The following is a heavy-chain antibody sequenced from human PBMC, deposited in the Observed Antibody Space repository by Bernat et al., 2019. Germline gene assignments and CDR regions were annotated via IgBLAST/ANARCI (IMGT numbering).Heavy chain of an antibody. D-gene: IGHD3-22*01. Sequence: EVQLVESGGGLVKPGGSLRLSCAASGFTFSNAWMSWVRQAPGKGLEWVSGINWNGGSTGYADSVKGRFTISRDNAKNSLYLQMNSLRAEDTALYYCARLGDSSGKLDYWGQGTLVTVSS. CDR3: ARLGDSSGKLDY. CDR2: INWNGGST. V-gene: IGHV3-20*04. CDR1: GFTFSNAW. J-gene: IGHJ4*02.